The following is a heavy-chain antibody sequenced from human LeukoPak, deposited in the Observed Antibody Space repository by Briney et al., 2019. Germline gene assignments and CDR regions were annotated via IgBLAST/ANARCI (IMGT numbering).Heavy chain of an antibody. D-gene: IGHD1-26*01. Sequence: ASVKVSCKASGGTFSSYAISWVRQAPGQGLEWMGGIIPIFGTANYAQKFQGRVTITADESTSTAYMELSSLRSEDTAVYYCAREFPPYSGRLGYWGQGTLVTVSS. CDR1: GGTFSSYA. V-gene: IGHV1-69*13. J-gene: IGHJ4*02. CDR3: AREFPPYSGRLGY. CDR2: IIPIFGTA.